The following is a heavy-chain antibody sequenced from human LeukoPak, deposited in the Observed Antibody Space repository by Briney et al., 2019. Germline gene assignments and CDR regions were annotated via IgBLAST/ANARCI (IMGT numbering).Heavy chain of an antibody. CDR2: ISYTGTYI. D-gene: IGHD1-26*01. V-gene: IGHV3-21*04. CDR3: VRDRGTYRPIDY. CDR1: AFSLYAYS. Sequence: PGGSLSLSCAASAFSLYAYSMNWVRQAPGKGLEWVSSISYTGTYIYYADSVKGRFTISRDNAQNSLYLQMNSLRAEDTAIYYCVRDRGTYRPIDYWGQGTLVTVSS. J-gene: IGHJ4*02.